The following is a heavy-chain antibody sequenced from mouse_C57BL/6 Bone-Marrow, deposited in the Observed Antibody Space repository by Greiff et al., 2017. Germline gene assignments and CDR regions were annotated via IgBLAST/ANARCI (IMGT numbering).Heavy chain of an antibody. V-gene: IGHV1-69*01. CDR1: GYTFTSYW. J-gene: IGHJ4*01. CDR3: ARDWGAMDY. CDR2: IDPSDSYT. Sequence: QVQLKQPGAELVMPGASVKLSCKASGYTFTSYWMHWVKQRPGQGLEWIGEIDPSDSYTNYNQKFKGKSTLTVDKSSSTAYMQLSSLTSEDSAVYYCARDWGAMDYWGQGTSVTVSS.